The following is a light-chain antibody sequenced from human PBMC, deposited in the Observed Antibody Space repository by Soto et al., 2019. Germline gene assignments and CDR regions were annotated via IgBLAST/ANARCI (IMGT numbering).Light chain of an antibody. CDR3: LLFYSDVRGV. V-gene: IGLV7-46*01. Sequence: QAVVTQEPSLTVSPGGTVTLTCGSSTGAVTSGHYPYWFQQKPGQAPRTLIYDTSNKHSWTPARFSGSLLGGEAALTLSGAQPEDEAEYYCLLFYSDVRGVFGGGTKSPS. J-gene: IGLJ2*01. CDR1: TGAVTSGHY. CDR2: DTS.